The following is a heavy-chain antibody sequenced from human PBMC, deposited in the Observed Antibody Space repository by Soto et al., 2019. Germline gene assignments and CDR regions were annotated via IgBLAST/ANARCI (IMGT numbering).Heavy chain of an antibody. Sequence: PGGSLRLSCAASGFTFSSYGMHWVRQAPGKGLEWVAVIWYDGSNKYYADSVKGRFTISRDNSKNTLYLQMNSLRAEDTAVYYCARDKPVGGDCYSTTLCGMDVWGQGTTVTVSS. J-gene: IGHJ6*02. V-gene: IGHV3-33*01. CDR2: IWYDGSNK. CDR3: ARDKPVGGDCYSTTLCGMDV. D-gene: IGHD2-21*02. CDR1: GFTFSSYG.